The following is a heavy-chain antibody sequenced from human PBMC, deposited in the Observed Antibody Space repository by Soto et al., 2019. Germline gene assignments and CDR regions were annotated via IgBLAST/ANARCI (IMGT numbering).Heavy chain of an antibody. Sequence: SETLSLTCTVSGGSISSGGYYWSWIRQHPGKGLEWIGYIYYSGSTYYNPSLKSRVTISVDTSKNQFSLKLSSVTAADTAVYYCARSYYDILTGYSDYYGMDVWGQGTTVTASS. CDR3: ARSYYDILTGYSDYYGMDV. J-gene: IGHJ6*02. CDR1: GGSISSGGYY. V-gene: IGHV4-30-4*08. D-gene: IGHD3-9*01. CDR2: IYYSGST.